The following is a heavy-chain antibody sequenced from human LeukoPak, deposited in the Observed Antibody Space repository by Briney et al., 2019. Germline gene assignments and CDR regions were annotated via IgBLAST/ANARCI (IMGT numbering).Heavy chain of an antibody. J-gene: IGHJ4*02. CDR2: IYSSGTI. CDR1: GASISSGGYY. Sequence: SQTLSLTCTVSGASISSGGYYWSWIRQPPGKGLEWLGYIYSSGTINFNPSLKSRLTMSVDTSKNQFSLKLSSVTAADTAVYYCPRHDKGFDYWGQGTRATVSA. CDR3: PRHDKGFDY. V-gene: IGHV4-61*09. D-gene: IGHD3-22*01.